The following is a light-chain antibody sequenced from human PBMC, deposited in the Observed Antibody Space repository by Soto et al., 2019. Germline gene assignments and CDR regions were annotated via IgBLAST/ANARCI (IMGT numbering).Light chain of an antibody. V-gene: IGKV1-5*03. Sequence: TQPAQPPSTLSGSVNHRVTXTCRASQTISSWLAWYQQKPGKAPKLLIYKASTLETGVPSRFSGRGSETEFTLTISSLQPDDSATYYCQPYNSYSRTFGQGTKV. CDR1: QTISSW. CDR2: KAS. J-gene: IGKJ1*01. CDR3: QPYNSYSRT.